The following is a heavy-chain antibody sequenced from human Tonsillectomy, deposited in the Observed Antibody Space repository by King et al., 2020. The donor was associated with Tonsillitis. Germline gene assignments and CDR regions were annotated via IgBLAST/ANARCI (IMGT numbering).Heavy chain of an antibody. CDR1: GYTFTGYY. V-gene: IGHV1-2*02. CDR3: ARDRAEAVAGTEDAFDI. D-gene: IGHD6-19*01. J-gene: IGHJ3*02. Sequence: QLVQSGAEVKKPGASVKVSCKASGYTFTGYYMHWVRQAPGQGLEWMGWINPNSGGTNYAQKFQGRVTMTRDTSISTAYMELSRLRSDDTAVYYCARDRAEAVAGTEDAFDIWGQGTMVAASA. CDR2: INPNSGGT.